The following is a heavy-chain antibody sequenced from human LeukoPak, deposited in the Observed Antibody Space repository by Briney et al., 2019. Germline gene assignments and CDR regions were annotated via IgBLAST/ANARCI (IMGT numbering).Heavy chain of an antibody. V-gene: IGHV3-11*04. Sequence: PGGSLRLSCAASGFTFSDYYMSWIRQAPGKGLEWVSYISSGGRTIYYADSVKGRFTMSRDNAKNSLYLQMNSLRAEDTAVYYCARDTLYGLDAFDIWGQGTMVTVSS. CDR3: ARDTLYGLDAFDI. J-gene: IGHJ3*02. CDR1: GFTFSDYY. D-gene: IGHD2/OR15-2a*01. CDR2: ISSGGRTI.